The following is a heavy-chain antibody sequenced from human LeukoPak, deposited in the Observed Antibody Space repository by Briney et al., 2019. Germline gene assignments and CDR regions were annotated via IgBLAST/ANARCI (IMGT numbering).Heavy chain of an antibody. CDR3: AAQSQNYDSSGYSLDAFDI. D-gene: IGHD3-22*01. CDR1: GGSFSGYY. V-gene: IGHV4-34*01. CDR2: INHSGST. J-gene: IGHJ3*02. Sequence: SETLSLTCAVYGGSFSGYYWSWIRQPPGKGLEWIGEINHSGSTNYNPSLKSRVTISVDTSKNQFSLKLSSVTAADTAVYYCAAQSQNYDSSGYSLDAFDIWGQGTMVTVSS.